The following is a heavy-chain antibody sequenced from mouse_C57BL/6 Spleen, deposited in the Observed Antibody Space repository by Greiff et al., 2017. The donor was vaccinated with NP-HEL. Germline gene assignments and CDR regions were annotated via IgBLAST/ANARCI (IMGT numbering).Heavy chain of an antibody. CDR3: ARGGVYYGSSFSFAY. V-gene: IGHV1-54*01. CDR2: INPGSGGT. Sequence: QVQLKQSGAELVRPGTSVKVSCKASGYAFTNYLIEWVKQRPGQGLEWIGVINPGSGGTNYNEKFKGKATLTADKSSSTAYMQLSSLTSEDSAVYFCARGGVYYGSSFSFAYWGQGTLVTVSA. D-gene: IGHD1-1*01. CDR1: GYAFTNYL. J-gene: IGHJ3*01.